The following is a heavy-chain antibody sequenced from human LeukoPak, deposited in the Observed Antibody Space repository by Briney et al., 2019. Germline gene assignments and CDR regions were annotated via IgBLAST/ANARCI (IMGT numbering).Heavy chain of an antibody. CDR2: ISGSGGST. CDR3: AKDYYYDSSGDAFDI. D-gene: IGHD3-22*01. V-gene: IGHV3-23*01. Sequence: GGSLRLSCAASGFTVSSTYMSWVRQAPGKGLEWVSAISGSGGSTYYADSVKGRFTISRDNSKNTLYLQMNSLRAEDTAVYYCAKDYYYDSSGDAFDIWGQGTMVTVSS. CDR1: GFTVSSTY. J-gene: IGHJ3*02.